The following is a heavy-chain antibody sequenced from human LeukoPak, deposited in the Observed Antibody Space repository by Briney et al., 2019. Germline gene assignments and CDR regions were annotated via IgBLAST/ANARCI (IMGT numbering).Heavy chain of an antibody. V-gene: IGHV3-23*01. CDR2: ISGSGGST. J-gene: IGHJ3*02. D-gene: IGHD3-22*01. CDR1: GFTFSSYW. Sequence: GGSLRLSYAASGFTFSSYWMSWVRQAPGKGLEWVSTISGSGGSTYYADSVKGRFTISRDKSKNTLYLQMNSLRAEDTAVYYCARGPITMIVPDAFDIWGQGTMVTVSS. CDR3: ARGPITMIVPDAFDI.